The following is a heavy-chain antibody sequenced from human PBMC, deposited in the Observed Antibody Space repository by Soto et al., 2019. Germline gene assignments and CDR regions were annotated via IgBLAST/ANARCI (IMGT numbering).Heavy chain of an antibody. J-gene: IGHJ5*02. V-gene: IGHV4-59*08. D-gene: IGHD1-20*01. CDR2: ISNSGST. CDR3: ARLRPMTGTTDWFDP. Sequence: WTWIRQPPGKGLEWIGYISNSGSTYYNPSLKSRVNIRVDTSKNHFSLILTSVTAADTAVYYCARLRPMTGTTDWFDPWGQGTLVTVSP.